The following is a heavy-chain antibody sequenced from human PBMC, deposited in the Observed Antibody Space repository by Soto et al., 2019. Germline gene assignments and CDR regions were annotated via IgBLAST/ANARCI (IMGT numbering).Heavy chain of an antibody. D-gene: IGHD6-19*01. CDR3: ARPGAVGIPVAGTVNWFDP. J-gene: IGHJ5*02. CDR2: ISAYNGNT. CDR1: GYTFTSYG. Sequence: ASVKVSCKASGYTFTSYGISWVRQAPGQGLEWMEWISAYNGNTNYAQKLQGRVTMTTDTSTSTAYMELRSLRSDDTAVYYCARPGAVGIPVAGTVNWFDPWGQGALVTVSS. V-gene: IGHV1-18*04.